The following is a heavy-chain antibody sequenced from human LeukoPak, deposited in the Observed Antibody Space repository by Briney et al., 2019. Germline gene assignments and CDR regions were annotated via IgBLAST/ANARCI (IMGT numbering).Heavy chain of an antibody. Sequence: SETLSLTCGVYGGSFSGYYWSWIRQPPGKGLEWIGEINHSGGTNYNPSLKSRVTISVDTSKNQFSLKLSSVTAADTAVYYCARHRRWLQFCFDYWGQGMLVTVSS. V-gene: IGHV4-34*01. J-gene: IGHJ4*02. CDR2: INHSGGT. D-gene: IGHD5-24*01. CDR1: GGSFSGYY. CDR3: ARHRRWLQFCFDY.